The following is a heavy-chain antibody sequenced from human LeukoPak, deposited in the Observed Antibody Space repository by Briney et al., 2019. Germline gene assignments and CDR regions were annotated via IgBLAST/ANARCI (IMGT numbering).Heavy chain of an antibody. J-gene: IGHJ4*02. CDR1: GYTFTSYG. CDR3: ASWSCSEGKCYWGHFDY. D-gene: IGHD2-15*01. CDR2: ISARNT. Sequence: VASVKVSCKASGYTFTSYGIGWVRQAPGQGLEWMGWISARNTDSAQKLQGRVIMTRDTSTSTAYMELRSLRSDDTAVYYCASWSCSEGKCYWGHFDYWGQGTLVTVSS. V-gene: IGHV1-18*01.